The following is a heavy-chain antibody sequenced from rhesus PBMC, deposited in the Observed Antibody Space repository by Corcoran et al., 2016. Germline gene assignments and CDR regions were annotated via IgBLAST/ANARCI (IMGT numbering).Heavy chain of an antibody. D-gene: IGHD3-3*01. CDR1: GGSISGGYA. CDR2: IFGSSGST. CDR3: ARNYNFWSGYYGLDV. J-gene: IGHJ5-1*01. Sequence: QVQLQESGPGLVKPSEPLSLTCAVSGGSISGGYACGWIRQPPGKGLEWIGYIFGSSGSTNQNPSLKNRVTFSKDTSENQFSLKLSSVTAADTAVYYCARNYNFWSGYYGLDVWGPGVLVTVSS. V-gene: IGHV4-76*01.